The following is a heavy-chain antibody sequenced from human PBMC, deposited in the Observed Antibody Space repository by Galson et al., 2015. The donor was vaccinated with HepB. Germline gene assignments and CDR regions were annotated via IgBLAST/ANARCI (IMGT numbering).Heavy chain of an antibody. D-gene: IGHD1-26*01. CDR1: GFTLSGSA. CDR2: IRSKANSYAT. V-gene: IGHV3-73*01. Sequence: SLRLSCAASGFTLSGSAMHWVRQASGKGLEWVGRIRSKANSYATVYAASVKGRFTISRDDANNMAYLQMNSLETEDTAVYYCVTSGTYGPFYLDYWGQGTLVTVSS. CDR3: VTSGTYGPFYLDY. J-gene: IGHJ4*02.